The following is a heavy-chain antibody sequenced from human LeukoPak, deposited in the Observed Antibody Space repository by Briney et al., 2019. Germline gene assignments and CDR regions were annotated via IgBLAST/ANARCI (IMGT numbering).Heavy chain of an antibody. CDR3: ATVDSYGYNDY. J-gene: IGHJ4*02. CDR2: FDPEDGET. CDR1: GGTFSSYA. D-gene: IGHD5-18*01. Sequence: ASVKVSCKASGGTFSSYAISWARQAPGKGLEWMGGFDPEDGETIYAQKFQGRVTMTEDTSTDTAYMELSSLRSEDTAVYYCATVDSYGYNDYWGQGTLVTVSS. V-gene: IGHV1-24*01.